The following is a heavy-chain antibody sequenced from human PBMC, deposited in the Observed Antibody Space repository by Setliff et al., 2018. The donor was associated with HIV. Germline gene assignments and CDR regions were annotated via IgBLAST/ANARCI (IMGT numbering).Heavy chain of an antibody. CDR1: GGSISSGGYY. J-gene: IGHJ4*02. CDR2: IYYSGST. CDR3: VRLGWIVGTSTGYFDY. D-gene: IGHD1-26*01. Sequence: PSETLSLTCTVSGGSISSGGYYWSWIRQHPGKGLEWIGYIYYSGSTYYNPSLKSRVTISVDTSKNQFSLKLSSVTAADTAVYYCVRLGWIVGTSTGYFDYWGQGNLVTVSS. V-gene: IGHV4-31*02.